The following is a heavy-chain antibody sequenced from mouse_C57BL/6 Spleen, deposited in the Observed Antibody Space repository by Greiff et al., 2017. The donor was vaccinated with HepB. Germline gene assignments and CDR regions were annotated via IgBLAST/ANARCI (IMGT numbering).Heavy chain of an antibody. CDR3: AREGGAYGSWFAY. CDR1: GYTFTDYY. Sequence: VQLQQSGPELVKPGASVKISCKASGYTFTDYYMNWVKQSHGKSLEWIGDINPNNGGTSYNQKFKGKATLTVDKSSSTAYMELRSLTSEDSAVYYCAREGGAYGSWFAYWGQGTLVTVSA. J-gene: IGHJ3*01. D-gene: IGHD2-2*01. CDR2: INPNNGGT. V-gene: IGHV1-26*01.